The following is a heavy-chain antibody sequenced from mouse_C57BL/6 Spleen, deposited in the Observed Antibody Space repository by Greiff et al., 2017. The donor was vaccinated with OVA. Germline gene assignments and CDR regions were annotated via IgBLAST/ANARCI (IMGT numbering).Heavy chain of an antibody. CDR1: GYTFTDYN. CDR3: ARPYYYGSSAYFDY. J-gene: IGHJ2*01. V-gene: IGHV1-22*01. CDR2: INPNNGGT. D-gene: IGHD1-1*01. Sequence: VQLQQSGPELVKPGASVKMSCKASGYTFTDYNMHWVKQSHGKSLEWIGYINPNNGGTSYNQKFKGKATLTVNKSSSTAYMELRSLTSEESAVYYGARPYYYGSSAYFDYWGQGTTLTVSS.